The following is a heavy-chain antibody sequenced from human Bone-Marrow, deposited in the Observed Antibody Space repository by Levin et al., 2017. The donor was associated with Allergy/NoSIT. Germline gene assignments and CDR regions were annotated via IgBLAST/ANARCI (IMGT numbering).Heavy chain of an antibody. CDR3: ARLSRDFWSGYSDL. CDR1: GDERRRRREE. D-gene: IGHD3-3*01. Sequence: SETLSLTGRGAGDERRRRREEGGGRRQSPGKGLEWIGSIYDSGSTHYNPSLKSRVTISADTSKNQFSLKLSSVTAADTATYYCARLSRDFWSGYSDLWGQGTLVTVSS. CDR2: IYDSGST. J-gene: IGHJ5*02. V-gene: IGHV4-39*01.